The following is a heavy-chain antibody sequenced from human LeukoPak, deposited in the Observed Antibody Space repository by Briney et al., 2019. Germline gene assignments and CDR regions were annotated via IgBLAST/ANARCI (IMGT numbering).Heavy chain of an antibody. CDR2: LYSGGDT. CDR3: ARGNTGYSSAWGRDFDY. CDR1: GFSVSGHY. D-gene: IGHD6-19*01. V-gene: IGHV3-66*01. J-gene: IGHJ4*02. Sequence: GGSLRLSCAASGFSVSGHYMSWVRQAPGKGLDWVSVLYSGGDTYYADSVKGRFTISRDTSKNTLYLQMNGLRAEDTAVYYCARGNTGYSSAWGRDFDYWGQGTLVTVSS.